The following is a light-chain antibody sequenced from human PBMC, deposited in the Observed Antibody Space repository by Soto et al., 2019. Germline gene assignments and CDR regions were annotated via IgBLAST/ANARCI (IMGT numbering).Light chain of an antibody. Sequence: QSVLTQPASVSGSPGQSITISCTGTSSDVGGYNYVSWYQQHPGKAPKLMIYDVSNRPSGVSNRFSGSKSGNTASLTISGLQDDDEADYYCSSYTSSSSYVFGTGTKLTVL. J-gene: IGLJ1*01. CDR2: DVS. CDR1: SSDVGGYNY. CDR3: SSYTSSSSYV. V-gene: IGLV2-14*01.